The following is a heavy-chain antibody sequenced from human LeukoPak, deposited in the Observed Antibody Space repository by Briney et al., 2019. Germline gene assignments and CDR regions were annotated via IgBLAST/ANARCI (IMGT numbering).Heavy chain of an antibody. J-gene: IGHJ6*03. D-gene: IGHD6-13*01. CDR3: ARHASSSWYGDYYYYYYMDV. V-gene: IGHV4-4*09. Sequence: SETLSLTCTVSGGSISSYYWSWIRQPPGKGLEWIGYIYTSGSTNYNPSLKSRVTISVDTSKNQFSLKLSSVAAADTAVYYCARHASSSWYGDYYYYYYMDVWGKGTTVTVSS. CDR2: IYTSGST. CDR1: GGSISSYY.